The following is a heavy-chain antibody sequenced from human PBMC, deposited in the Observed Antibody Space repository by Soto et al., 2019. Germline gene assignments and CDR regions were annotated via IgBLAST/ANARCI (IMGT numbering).Heavy chain of an antibody. D-gene: IGHD3-22*01. J-gene: IGHJ5*02. Sequence: SETLSLTCNVSGASVSHGYWSWIRQPPGKGLEWIGFMYFGGSFNYNPSLTSRATISVETSKNQFSMKLTSVTASDTAVYYCARSYYDSTGFAVDPWGQATLVTFS. CDR1: GASVSHGY. CDR3: ARSYYDSTGFAVDP. V-gene: IGHV4-59*02. CDR2: MYFGGSF.